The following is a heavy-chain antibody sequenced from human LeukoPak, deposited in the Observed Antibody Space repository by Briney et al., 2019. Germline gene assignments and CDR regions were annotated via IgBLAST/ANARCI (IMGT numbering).Heavy chain of an antibody. CDR3: ARVAAAATYYYYGMDV. CDR2: TYYRSKWYN. D-gene: IGHD6-13*01. CDR1: GDSVSSNSAA. Sequence: SQTLSLTCAISGDSVSSNSAAWNWIRQSPSRGLEWLGRTYYRSKWYNDYAVSVKSRITINPDTSKNQFSLQLNSVTPEDTAVYYCARVAAAATYYYYGMDVWGLGTTVTVSS. V-gene: IGHV6-1*01. J-gene: IGHJ6*02.